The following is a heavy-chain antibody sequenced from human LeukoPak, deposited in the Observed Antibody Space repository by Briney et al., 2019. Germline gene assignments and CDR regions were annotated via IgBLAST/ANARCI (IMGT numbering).Heavy chain of an antibody. J-gene: IGHJ6*03. V-gene: IGHV3-11*01. CDR1: GFKFSDYY. CDR2: ISNSSDSI. Sequence: GGSLRLSCAASGFKFSDYYMTWIRQAPGKGLEWVSYISNSSDSIYYADSVEGRFTISRDNAKNSLYLRMNSLRAEDTAVYYCAREGRRPPYYYYYMDVWGKGTTVTISS. CDR3: AREGRRPPYYYYYMDV.